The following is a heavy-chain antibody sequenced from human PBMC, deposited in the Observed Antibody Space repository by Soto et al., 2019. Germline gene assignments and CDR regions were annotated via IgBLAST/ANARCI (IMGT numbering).Heavy chain of an antibody. Sequence: PGESLKISCQGSGYSFTSYWIGWVRQMPGKGLEWMGIIYPADSDTRYSPSFQGQVTISADKSISTAYLQWGSLKASDTAMYYCARTAAAGKYYYGMDVWGQGTTVTVSS. J-gene: IGHJ6*02. D-gene: IGHD6-13*01. CDR3: ARTAAAGKYYYGMDV. CDR1: GYSFTSYW. V-gene: IGHV5-51*01. CDR2: IYPADSDT.